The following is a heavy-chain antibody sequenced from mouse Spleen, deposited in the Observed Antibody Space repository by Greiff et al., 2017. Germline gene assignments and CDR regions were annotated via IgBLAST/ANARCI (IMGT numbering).Heavy chain of an antibody. CDR1: GFSLTSYG. CDR3: GKDYCGRSPFYAMVY. V-gene: IGHV2-5*01. D-gene: IGHD1-1*01. CDR2: IWRGGST. Sequence: QVQLQQSGPGLVQPSQSLSITCTVSGFSLTSYGVHWVRQSPGKGLEWLGVIWRGGSTDYNAAFMSRLSITKDNSKSQVFFKMNSLQADDTAIYYCGKDYCGRSPFYAMVYWGQGTSGTVSS. J-gene: IGHJ4*01.